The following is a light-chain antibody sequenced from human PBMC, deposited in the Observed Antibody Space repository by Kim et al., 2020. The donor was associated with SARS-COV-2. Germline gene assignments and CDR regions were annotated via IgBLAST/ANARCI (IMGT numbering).Light chain of an antibody. Sequence: GQRVTISCSGSDSNIGVNTVNWFQQLPRTAPKLLIYNNNQRPSGVPDRFSGSKSGTSASLAINGLQSEDESDYYCAAWDDSLNVIVFGGGTQLTVL. CDR1: DSNIGVNT. CDR3: AAWDDSLNVIV. V-gene: IGLV1-44*01. J-gene: IGLJ2*01. CDR2: NNN.